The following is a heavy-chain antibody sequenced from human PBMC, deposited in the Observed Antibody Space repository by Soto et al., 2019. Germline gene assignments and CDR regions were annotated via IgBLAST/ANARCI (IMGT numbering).Heavy chain of an antibody. J-gene: IGHJ6*03. V-gene: IGHV3-73*01. D-gene: IGHD4-17*01. Sequence: GGSLRLSCAASGFTFSGSAMHWVRQASGKGLEWVGRIRSKANSYATAYAASVKGRFTISRDDSKNTAYLQMNSLKTEDTAVYYCTSPYGDYAPSYYYYYYMDVWGKGTTVTVSS. CDR1: GFTFSGSA. CDR2: IRSKANSYAT. CDR3: TSPYGDYAPSYYYYYYMDV.